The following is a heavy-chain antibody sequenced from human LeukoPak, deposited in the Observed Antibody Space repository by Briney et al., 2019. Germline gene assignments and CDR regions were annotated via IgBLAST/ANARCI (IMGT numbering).Heavy chain of an antibody. CDR3: ARDTVWSGFLDAFDI. J-gene: IGHJ3*02. Sequence: SGTLSLTCAVSGVSISSSNWWSWVRQPPGKGLEWIGEIYHSGSTNYNPSLKSRVTISVDKSRNQFSLKLNSVTAADTAVYYCARDTVWSGFLDAFDIWGQGTMVTVSS. V-gene: IGHV4-4*02. CDR1: GVSISSSNW. D-gene: IGHD3-3*01. CDR2: IYHSGST.